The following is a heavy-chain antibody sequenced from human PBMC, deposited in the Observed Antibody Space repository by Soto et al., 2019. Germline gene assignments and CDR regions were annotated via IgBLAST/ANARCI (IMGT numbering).Heavy chain of an antibody. J-gene: IGHJ6*02. D-gene: IGHD2-21*01. CDR2: MNPNSGNT. CDR3: ARVIAGYYYYGMDV. Sequence: GASVKVSCKASGYTFTSYDINWVRQATGQGLEWRGWMNPNSGNTGYAQKFQGRVTMTRNTSISTAYMELGSLRSEDTAVYYCARVIAGYYYYGMDVWGQGTTVTVSS. CDR1: GYTFTSYD. V-gene: IGHV1-8*01.